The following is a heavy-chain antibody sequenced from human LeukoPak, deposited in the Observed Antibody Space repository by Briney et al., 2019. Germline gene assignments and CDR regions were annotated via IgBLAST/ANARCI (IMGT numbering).Heavy chain of an antibody. Sequence: GGSLRLSCAASGFTFSNYGMHWVRKAQGKGLDWVSSISSSSSYIYYADSVKGRFTISRDNAKNSLYLQMNSLRAEDTAVYYCARGAGMTANYYYMDVWGKGTTVTVSS. J-gene: IGHJ6*03. CDR2: ISSSSSYI. CDR3: ARGAGMTANYYYMDV. CDR1: GFTFSNYG. V-gene: IGHV3-21*01. D-gene: IGHD2-21*02.